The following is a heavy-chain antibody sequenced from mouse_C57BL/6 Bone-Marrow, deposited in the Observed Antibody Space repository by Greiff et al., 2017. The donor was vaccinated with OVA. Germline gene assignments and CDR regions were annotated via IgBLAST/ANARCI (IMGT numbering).Heavy chain of an antibody. Sequence: LMEPGASVKISCKASGYAFSSSWMNWVKQRPGKGLEWIGRIYPGDGDTNYNGKFKGKATLTADKSSSTAYMQLSSLTSEDSAVYFCARYYYGSSEGFAYWGQGTLVTVSA. CDR3: ARYYYGSSEGFAY. D-gene: IGHD1-1*01. V-gene: IGHV1-82*01. CDR1: GYAFSSSW. CDR2: IYPGDGDT. J-gene: IGHJ3*01.